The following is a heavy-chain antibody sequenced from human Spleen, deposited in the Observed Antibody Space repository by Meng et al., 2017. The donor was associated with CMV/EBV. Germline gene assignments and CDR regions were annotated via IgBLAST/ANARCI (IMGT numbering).Heavy chain of an antibody. CDR3: ITDIPFDY. CDR1: GFTFTIAW. J-gene: IGHJ4*02. Sequence: LSGSGSGFTFTIAWMSGVRQAPGKGLEWVGRIKTKTDGGTTDYTAPVKGRFTISRDDSKNTLYLQMNSLKTEDTAVYYCITDIPFDYWGQGTLVTVSS. V-gene: IGHV3-15*01. CDR2: IKTKTDGGTT.